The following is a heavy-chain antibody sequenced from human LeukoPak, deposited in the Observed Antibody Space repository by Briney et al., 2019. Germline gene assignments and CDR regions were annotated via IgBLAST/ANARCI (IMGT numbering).Heavy chain of an antibody. Sequence: PGGSLRLSCAASGFTFSSYSMNWVRQAPGKGLVWVSRINSDGSSTSYADSVKGRFTISRDNAKNTLYLQMNSLRAEDTAVYYCARVIRRQTFDYWGQGTLVTVSS. J-gene: IGHJ4*02. V-gene: IGHV3-74*01. CDR3: ARVIRRQTFDY. CDR1: GFTFSSYS. CDR2: INSDGSST. D-gene: IGHD1-14*01.